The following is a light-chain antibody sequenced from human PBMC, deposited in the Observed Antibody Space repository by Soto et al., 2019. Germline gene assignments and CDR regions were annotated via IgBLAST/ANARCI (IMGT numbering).Light chain of an antibody. CDR3: SSYTSSSTPFV. CDR1: SSDVGGYNY. J-gene: IGLJ1*01. Sequence: QSVLTQPASVSGSPGQSITISCTGTSSDVGGYNYVSWYQQHPGKAPKLMIYEVSNRPSGVSNLFSGSKSGNTASLTIAGLQAEDEADYYCSSYTSSSTPFVFGPGTKLTVL. CDR2: EVS. V-gene: IGLV2-14*01.